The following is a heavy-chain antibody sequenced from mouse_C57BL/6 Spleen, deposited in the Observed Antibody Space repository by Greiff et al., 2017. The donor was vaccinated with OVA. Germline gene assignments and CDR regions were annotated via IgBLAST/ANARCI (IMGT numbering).Heavy chain of an antibody. Sequence: EVQVVESGGGLVKPGGSLKLSCAASGFTFSSYAMSWVRQTPEKRLEWVATISDGGSYTYYPDNVKGRFTISRDNAKNNLYLQMSHLKSEDTAMYYCARDHDGYLLVWGTGTTVTVSS. V-gene: IGHV5-4*01. CDR3: ARDHDGYLLV. J-gene: IGHJ1*03. D-gene: IGHD2-3*01. CDR1: GFTFSSYA. CDR2: ISDGGSYT.